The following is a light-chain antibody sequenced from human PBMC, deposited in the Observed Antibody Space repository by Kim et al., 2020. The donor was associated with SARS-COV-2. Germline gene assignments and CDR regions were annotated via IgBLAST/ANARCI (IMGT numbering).Light chain of an antibody. CDR2: AAS. J-gene: IGKJ4*01. CDR3: QQTHRFPLT. Sequence: DIQMTQSPSSVSASVGDSVTIPCRASQGISWHLAWFQQHPGKAPKLLIYAASSLQSGVPARFSGSGSGTVFALTSTSLQPEDLATYFCQQTHRFPLTCGGGTKLDIK. V-gene: IGKV1D-12*01. CDR1: QGISWH.